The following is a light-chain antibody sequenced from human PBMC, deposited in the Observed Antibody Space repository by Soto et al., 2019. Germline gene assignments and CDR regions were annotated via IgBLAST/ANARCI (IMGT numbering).Light chain of an antibody. J-gene: IGKJ4*01. Sequence: DTQMTQSPSTLSASAGDRVTITCRASQSIGSWLAWYQQKPGKAPKLLIYKASSLESGVPSRFSGSGSGAEFTLTISSLQPDDFATYYCQQYNSYPLTFGGGTKVDIK. CDR1: QSIGSW. CDR2: KAS. CDR3: QQYNSYPLT. V-gene: IGKV1-5*03.